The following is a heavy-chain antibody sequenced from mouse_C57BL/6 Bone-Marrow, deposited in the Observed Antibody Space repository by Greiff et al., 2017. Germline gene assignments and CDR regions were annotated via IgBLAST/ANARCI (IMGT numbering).Heavy chain of an antibody. V-gene: IGHV1-61*01. CDR2: IYPSDSET. CDR3: ARSTMVKRCAY. CDR1: GYTFTSYW. J-gene: IGHJ3*01. D-gene: IGHD2-1*01. Sequence: VQLQQPGAELVRPGSSVKLSCKASGYTFTSYWMDWVKQRPGQGLEWIGNIYPSDSETHYNQKFKDKATLTVDKSSSTAYMQLSSLTSEDSAVYYCARSTMVKRCAYWGQGTLVTVSA.